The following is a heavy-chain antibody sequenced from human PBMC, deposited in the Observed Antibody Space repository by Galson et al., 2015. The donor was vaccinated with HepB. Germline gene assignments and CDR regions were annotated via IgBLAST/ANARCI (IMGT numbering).Heavy chain of an antibody. J-gene: IGHJ4*02. CDR2: IKSTTDGGTT. CDR1: GFTFSNAW. V-gene: IGHV3-15*01. Sequence: SLRLSCAASGFTFSNAWMSWVRQAPGKGLEWVGRIKSTTDGGTTDYAAPVKGRFTISRDDSRNTLYLQVNSLKSEDTAVYYCTKLLRENSYGYWGFGFDYWGQGTRVTVSS. CDR3: TKLLRENSYGYWGFGFDY. D-gene: IGHD5-18*01.